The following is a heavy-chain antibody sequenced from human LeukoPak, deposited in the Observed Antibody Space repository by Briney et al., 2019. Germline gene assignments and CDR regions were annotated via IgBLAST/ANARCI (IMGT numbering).Heavy chain of an antibody. CDR3: AREPPQRILGVAYFDY. CDR1: GFTFSSYA. V-gene: IGHV3-30-3*01. J-gene: IGHJ4*02. Sequence: QTGGSLRLSCAASGFTFSSYAMHWVRQAPGKGLEWVAVISHDGSNEYYADSVKGRFTISRDKSKNTVYLQMNSLRVEDTAVYYCAREPPQRILGVAYFDYWGQGTLVTVSS. D-gene: IGHD3-3*01. CDR2: ISHDGSNE.